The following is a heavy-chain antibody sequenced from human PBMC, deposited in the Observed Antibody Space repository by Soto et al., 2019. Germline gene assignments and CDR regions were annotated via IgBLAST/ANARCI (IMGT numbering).Heavy chain of an antibody. CDR1: GFTFSNSW. V-gene: IGHV3-30*18. CDR3: AKSVYNWNDGFFDY. Sequence: LRLSCAASGFTFSNSWMSWVRQAPGKGLEWVAVISYDGNNKYYADSVKGRFTISRDNSKNTLYLQMSSLRAEDTAVYYCAKSVYNWNDGFFDYWGQGTLVTVSS. J-gene: IGHJ4*02. D-gene: IGHD1-1*01. CDR2: ISYDGNNK.